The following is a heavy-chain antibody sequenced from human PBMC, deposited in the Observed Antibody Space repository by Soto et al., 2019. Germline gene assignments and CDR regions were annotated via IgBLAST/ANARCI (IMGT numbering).Heavy chain of an antibody. CDR1: GYTFTSYG. Sequence: QVQLVQSGAEVKKPGASVKVSCKASGYTFTSYGISWVRQAPGQGLEWMGWISAYNGNTNYAQKLQGRVTMTTDTSTSTAYMELRGLRSDDTAVYYCARGNIVLVPAALYGMDVWGQGTTVTVSS. CDR2: ISAYNGNT. D-gene: IGHD2-2*01. V-gene: IGHV1-18*01. J-gene: IGHJ6*02. CDR3: ARGNIVLVPAALYGMDV.